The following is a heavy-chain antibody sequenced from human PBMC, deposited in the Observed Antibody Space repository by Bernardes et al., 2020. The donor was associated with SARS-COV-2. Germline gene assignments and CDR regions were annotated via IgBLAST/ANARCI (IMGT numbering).Heavy chain of an antibody. J-gene: IGHJ6*02. CDR2: INPNSGGT. Sequence: ASMKVSCKASGYTFTGYYMHWVRQAPRQGLEWMGWINPNSGGTNYAQKFQGWVTMTRDTSISTAYMELSRLRSDDTAVYYCARDNSGWVNDGMDVWGQGTTVTVSS. CDR1: GYTFTGYY. CDR3: ARDNSGWVNDGMDV. D-gene: IGHD6-19*01. V-gene: IGHV1-2*04.